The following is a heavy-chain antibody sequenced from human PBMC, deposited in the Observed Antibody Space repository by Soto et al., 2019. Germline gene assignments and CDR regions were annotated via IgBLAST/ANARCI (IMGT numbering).Heavy chain of an antibody. D-gene: IGHD3-22*01. J-gene: IGHJ5*01. CDR2: IYYSGVP. CDR1: GVSITDYY. CDR3: ARAKKNYYDGGGYPVDS. Sequence: SETLSLTCTVSGVSITDYYWSWIRQAPGKGLESMGYIYYSGVPIYNPSLNSRVTISIDTSKNQFSLNLNSVTAADTAMYYCARAKKNYYDGGGYPVDSWGQGTLVTVSS. V-gene: IGHV4-59*01.